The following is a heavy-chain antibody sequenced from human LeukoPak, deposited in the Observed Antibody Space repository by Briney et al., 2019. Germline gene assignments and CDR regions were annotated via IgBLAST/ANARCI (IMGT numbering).Heavy chain of an antibody. CDR2: IIPIFGTA. CDR3: ARGDYGDYVAPTY. Sequence: ASSVTVSCKASGGTFSSYAISWVRQAPGQGLEWMGGIIPIFGTANYAQKFQGRVTITADESTSTAYMELSSLRSEDTAVYYCARGDYGDYVAPTYWGQGTLVTVSS. J-gene: IGHJ4*02. CDR1: GGTFSSYA. V-gene: IGHV1-69*01. D-gene: IGHD4-17*01.